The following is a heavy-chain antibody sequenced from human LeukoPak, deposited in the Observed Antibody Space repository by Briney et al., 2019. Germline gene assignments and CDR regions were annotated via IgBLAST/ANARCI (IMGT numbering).Heavy chain of an antibody. CDR2: IKQDGREK. Sequence: GGSLRLSCAASGFTFSSYWMSWVRQAPGKGLEWAANIKQDGREKYYVDSVKGRFTISRDNAKNSLYLQMNSLRAEDTAVYYCAKDLVYGYCSGGSCYENWFDPWGQGTLVTVSS. J-gene: IGHJ5*02. V-gene: IGHV3-7*03. D-gene: IGHD2-15*01. CDR3: AKDLVYGYCSGGSCYENWFDP. CDR1: GFTFSSYW.